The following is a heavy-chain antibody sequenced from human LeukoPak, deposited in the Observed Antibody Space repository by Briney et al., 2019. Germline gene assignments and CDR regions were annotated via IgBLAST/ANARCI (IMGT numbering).Heavy chain of an antibody. V-gene: IGHV4-4*07. J-gene: IGHJ4*02. D-gene: IGHD1-26*01. CDR1: GGSISSHY. CDR3: ARGSTSGASYFCY. CDR2: IYTSGST. Sequence: SETLSLTCTVFGGSISSHYWTWIRQPAGKGLEWIGRIYTSGSTHYNPSPKSRVSMSLDTSKAQFSLKLSSVTAADTAVYYCARGSTSGASYFCYWGQGTLVTVSS.